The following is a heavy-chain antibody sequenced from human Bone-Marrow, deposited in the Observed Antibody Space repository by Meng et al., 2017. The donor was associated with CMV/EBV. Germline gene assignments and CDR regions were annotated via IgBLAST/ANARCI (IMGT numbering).Heavy chain of an antibody. CDR3: GSPPY. CDR1: GGSISSYY. V-gene: IGHV4-59*01. Sequence: SETLSLTCTVAGGSISSYYWSWIRQPPGKGLEWIGYIYNSGSTTYNPSLKSRVTILVDTSKNQFSLKLSSVTAAATAVYYCGSPPYWGQGTLVTVSS. J-gene: IGHJ4*02. CDR2: IYNSGST.